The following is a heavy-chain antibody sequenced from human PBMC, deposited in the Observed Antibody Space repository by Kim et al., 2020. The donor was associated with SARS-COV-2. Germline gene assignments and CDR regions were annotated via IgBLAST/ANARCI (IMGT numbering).Heavy chain of an antibody. J-gene: IGHJ5*02. CDR3: ASLVVVVAAPGRVDNWFDP. V-gene: IGHV1-69*13. CDR2: IIPIFGTA. CDR1: GGTFSSYA. D-gene: IGHD2-15*01. Sequence: SVKVSCKASGGTFSSYAISWVRQAPGQGLEWMGGIIPIFGTANYAQKFQGRVTITADESTSTAYMELSSLRSEDTAVYYCASLVVVVAAPGRVDNWFDPWGQGTLVTVSS.